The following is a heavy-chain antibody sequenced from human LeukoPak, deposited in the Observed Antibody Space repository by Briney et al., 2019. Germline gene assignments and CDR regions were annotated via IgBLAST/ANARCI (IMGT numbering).Heavy chain of an antibody. V-gene: IGHV4-38-2*01. CDR1: GFSISSGYF. D-gene: IGHD2-2*01. CDR2: IFHSGIT. J-gene: IGHJ4*02. CDR3: ARRISTRRGETCTSTSCYFDY. Sequence: SSETLSLTCAVSGFSISSGYFWAWIQQSPGKGLEWIGSIFHSGITYYNPSLKSRITISVDTSKNQFSLRLSSVTAADTAVYYCARRISTRRGETCTSTSCYFDYWGQGTLVTVSS.